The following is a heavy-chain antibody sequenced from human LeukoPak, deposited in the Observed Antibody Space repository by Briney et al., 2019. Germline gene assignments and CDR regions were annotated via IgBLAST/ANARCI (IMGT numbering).Heavy chain of an antibody. D-gene: IGHD5-24*01. CDR1: GGTFSSYA. CDR2: IIPILGIA. Sequence: SVKVSCKASGGTFSSYAISWVRQAPGQGLERMGRIIPILGIANYAQKFQGRVTITADKSTSTAYMGLSSLRSEDTAVYYCARGVGRDGYNYGLWGRGTLVTVSS. V-gene: IGHV1-69*04. CDR3: ARGVGRDGYNYGL. J-gene: IGHJ2*01.